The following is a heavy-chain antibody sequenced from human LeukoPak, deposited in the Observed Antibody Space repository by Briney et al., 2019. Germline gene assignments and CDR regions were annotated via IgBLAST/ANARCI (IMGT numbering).Heavy chain of an antibody. CDR3: ARDLVTTIY. J-gene: IGHJ4*02. Sequence: PGGSLRLSCAASGFTFSSYAMHWVRQAPGKGLEWVSSISSSSSYIYYADSVKGRFTISRDNAKNSLYLQMNSLRAEDTAVYYCARDLVTTIYWGQGTLVTVSS. V-gene: IGHV3-21*01. CDR1: GFTFSSYA. CDR2: ISSSSSYI. D-gene: IGHD5-12*01.